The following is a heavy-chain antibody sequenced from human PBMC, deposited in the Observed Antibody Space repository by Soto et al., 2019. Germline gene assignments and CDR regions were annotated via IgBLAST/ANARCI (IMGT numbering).Heavy chain of an antibody. Sequence: QVQLQQWGAGLLKPSETLSLTCAVNSESLSGYYWSWIRQSPGKGLEWIGEIDGSGNTNYIPSLRSRVAMSVDTSKNHFSLNLNSVSAADTAAYYCVGARGRLVGFDSWGQGTLVTVSS. J-gene: IGHJ4*02. CDR1: SESLSGYY. CDR3: VGARGRLVGFDS. CDR2: IDGSGNT. D-gene: IGHD1-26*01. V-gene: IGHV4-34*01.